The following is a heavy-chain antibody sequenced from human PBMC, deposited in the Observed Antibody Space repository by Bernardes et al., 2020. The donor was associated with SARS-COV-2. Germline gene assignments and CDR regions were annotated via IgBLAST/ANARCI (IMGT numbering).Heavy chain of an antibody. CDR3: ARGLPDFWSGYPHNYATLRPRYNYYGMDV. D-gene: IGHD3-3*01. V-gene: IGHV4-34*01. CDR2: INRSGST. CDR1: GGSLSGYY. J-gene: IGHJ6*02. Sequence: SETLSLTCVVSGGSLSGYYWTWIRQPPGKGLEWIGEINRSGSTSYNPSLQSRVTISGDTSENQFALRLSSVTAADTAVYYCARGLPDFWSGYPHNYATLRPRYNYYGMDVWGPGTTVTVSS.